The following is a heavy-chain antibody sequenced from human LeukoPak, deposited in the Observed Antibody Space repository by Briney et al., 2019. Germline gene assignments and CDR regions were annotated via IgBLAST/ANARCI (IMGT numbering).Heavy chain of an antibody. CDR2: IYYSGST. J-gene: IGHJ4*02. Sequence: SETLSLTFTVSGGSISSSSYYWGWIRQPPGKGLEWIGSIYYSGSTYYNPSLKSRVTISVDTSKNQFSLKLSSVTAADTAVYYCAIPYDILTGYSWDYWGQGTLVTVSS. V-gene: IGHV4-39*01. CDR3: AIPYDILTGYSWDY. D-gene: IGHD3-9*01. CDR1: GGSISSSSYY.